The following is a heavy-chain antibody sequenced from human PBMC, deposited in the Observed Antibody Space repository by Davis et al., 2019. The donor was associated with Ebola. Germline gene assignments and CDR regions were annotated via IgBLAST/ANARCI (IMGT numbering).Heavy chain of an antibody. J-gene: IGHJ6*02. CDR1: GFTFSSYW. Sequence: GESLKIPCAASGFTFSSYWMSWVRQAPGKGLEWVANIKQDGSEKYYVDSVKGRFTISRDNAKNSLYLQMNSLRAEDTAVYYCARDPHYGSGRYYYYGMDVWGQGTTVTVSS. V-gene: IGHV3-7*03. CDR3: ARDPHYGSGRYYYYGMDV. D-gene: IGHD3-10*01. CDR2: IKQDGSEK.